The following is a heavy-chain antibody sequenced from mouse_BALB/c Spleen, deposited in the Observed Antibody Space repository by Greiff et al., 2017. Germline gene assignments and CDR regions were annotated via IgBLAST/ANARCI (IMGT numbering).Heavy chain of an antibody. CDR1: GFTFTDYY. CDR2: IRNKANGYTT. CDR3: ARGGVVATDYAMDY. D-gene: IGHD1-1*01. Sequence: EVQLVESGGGLVQPGGSLRLSCATSGFTFTDYYMSWVRQTPGKALEWLGFIRNKANGYTTEYSASVKGRFTISRDNSQSILYLQMNTLRAEDSATYYCARGGVVATDYAMDYWGQGTSVTVSS. V-gene: IGHV7-3*02. J-gene: IGHJ4*01.